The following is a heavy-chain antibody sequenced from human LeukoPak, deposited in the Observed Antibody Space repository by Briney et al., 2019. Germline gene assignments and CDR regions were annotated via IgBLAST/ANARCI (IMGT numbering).Heavy chain of an antibody. J-gene: IGHJ4*02. CDR1: GYTFTGYY. Sequence: GASVKVSCKASGYTFTGYYMHWVRQAPGQGLEWMGWINPNSGGTNYAQKFQGRVTMTRDTSISTAYMELSRLRSDDTAVYYCASMDTAMVMWYFDYWGQGTLVTVSS. V-gene: IGHV1-2*02. D-gene: IGHD5-18*01. CDR2: INPNSGGT. CDR3: ASMDTAMVMWYFDY.